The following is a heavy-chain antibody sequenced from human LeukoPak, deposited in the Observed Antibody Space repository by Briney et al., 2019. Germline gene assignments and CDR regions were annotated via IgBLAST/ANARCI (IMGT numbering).Heavy chain of an antibody. Sequence: GGSLRLSCAASGFTFTSYGMHWVRQAPGKGLECVAVIWYDGRNKYYVDSVKGRFTISRDNSKNTVYLQMNSLRAEDTAVYYCARDLNDSSGHWGQGTLVTVSS. CDR2: IWYDGRNK. J-gene: IGHJ4*02. V-gene: IGHV3-33*01. D-gene: IGHD3-22*01. CDR3: ARDLNDSSGH. CDR1: GFTFTSYG.